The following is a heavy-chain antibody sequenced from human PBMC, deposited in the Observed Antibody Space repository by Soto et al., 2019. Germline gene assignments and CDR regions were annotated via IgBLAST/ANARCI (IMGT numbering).Heavy chain of an antibody. CDR3: ASRDPGTSVDY. V-gene: IGHV4-4*02. D-gene: IGHD1-7*01. CDR2: IYRTGST. J-gene: IGHJ4*02. Sequence: PXATLSLTCAVSGGSFTSNNWWTCVRQPPGQGLEWIGEIYRTGSTNYNPSLKGRVTISLDKSENQFSLKVTSLTAADTAVYYCASRDPGTSVDYWGQGTLVTVSS. CDR1: GGSFTSNNW.